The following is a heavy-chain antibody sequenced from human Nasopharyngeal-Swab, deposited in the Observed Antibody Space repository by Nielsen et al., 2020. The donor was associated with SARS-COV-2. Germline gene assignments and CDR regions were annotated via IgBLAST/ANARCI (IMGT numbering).Heavy chain of an antibody. V-gene: IGHV1-69*13. CDR2: IIPIFGTA. CDR3: AVVAAVRGYYYMDV. Sequence: SVKVSCKASVGTFSSYAISWVRQAPGQGLEWMGGIIPIFGTANYAQKFQGRVTITADESTSTAYMELSSLRSEDTAVYYCAVVAAVRGYYYMDVWGKGTTVTVSS. J-gene: IGHJ6*03. CDR1: VGTFSSYA. D-gene: IGHD2-15*01.